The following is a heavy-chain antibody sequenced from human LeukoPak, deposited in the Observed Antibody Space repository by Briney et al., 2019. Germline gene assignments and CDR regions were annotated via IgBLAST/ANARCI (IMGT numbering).Heavy chain of an antibody. V-gene: IGHV1-18*01. CDR1: GYTFTSYG. J-gene: IGHJ6*02. Sequence: ASVKVSCKASGYTFTSYGISWVRQAPGQGLEWMGWISAYNGNTNYAQKLQGRVTMTTDTSTSTAYMELRSLRSDDTAVYYCARDSIMVRGEARGCYYYYGMDVWGQGTTVTVSS. CDR3: ARDSIMVRGEARGCYYYYGMDV. D-gene: IGHD3-10*01. CDR2: ISAYNGNT.